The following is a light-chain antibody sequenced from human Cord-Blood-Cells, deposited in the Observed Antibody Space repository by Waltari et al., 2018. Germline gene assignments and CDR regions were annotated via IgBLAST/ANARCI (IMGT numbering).Light chain of an antibody. J-gene: IGKJ1*01. CDR3: QQYNNRRT. Sequence: EIVMTQSPATLSVSPGERATLSCRASQSVSSNLAWYKQKPGQAPRLLIYGASTRATGIPARFSGSGSGTEFTLTISSLQSEDFAVYYCQQYNNRRTFGQGTKVEIK. CDR2: GAS. V-gene: IGKV3-15*01. CDR1: QSVSSN.